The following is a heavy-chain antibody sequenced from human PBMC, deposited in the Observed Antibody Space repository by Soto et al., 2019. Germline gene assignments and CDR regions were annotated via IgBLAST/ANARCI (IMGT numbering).Heavy chain of an antibody. CDR2: IYYSGST. J-gene: IGHJ6*02. V-gene: IGHV4-39*01. CDR3: ARWGEVGATYYYYGMDV. D-gene: IGHD1-26*01. CDR1: GGSTSSSSYY. Sequence: SETLSLTCTVSGGSTSSSSYYWGWIRQPPGKGLEWIGSIYYSGSTYYNPSLKSRVTISVDTSKNQFSLKLSSVTAADTAVYYCARWGEVGATYYYYGMDVWGQGTTVTVS.